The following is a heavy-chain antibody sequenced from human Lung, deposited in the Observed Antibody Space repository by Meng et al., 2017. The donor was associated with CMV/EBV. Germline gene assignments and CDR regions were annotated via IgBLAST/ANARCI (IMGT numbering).Heavy chain of an antibody. CDR1: GGTFSSYA. V-gene: IGHV1-69*10. D-gene: IGHD6-13*01. CDR3: ATDNIAAQANWFDP. J-gene: IGHJ5*01. Sequence: SXXVSCKASGGTFSSYAISWVRQAPGQGLEWMGGIIPILGIANYAQKFQGRVTITADKSTSTAYMELSSLRSEDTAVYYCATDNIAAQANWFDPWGQGNXVHVSS. CDR2: IIPILGIA.